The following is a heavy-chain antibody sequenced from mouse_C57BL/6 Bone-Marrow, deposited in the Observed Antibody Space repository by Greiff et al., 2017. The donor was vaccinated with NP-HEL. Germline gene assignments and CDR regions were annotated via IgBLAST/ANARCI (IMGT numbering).Heavy chain of an antibody. J-gene: IGHJ2*01. Sequence: QVQLQQPGAELVMPGASVKLSCKASGYTFTSYWMHWVKQRPGQGLEWIGEIDPSDSYTNYNQKFKGKSTLTVDKSSSTAYMQLSSLTSEDSAVYYCARRGQPGVDYWGQGTTLTVSS. CDR2: IDPSDSYT. CDR3: ARRGQPGVDY. D-gene: IGHD4-1*01. V-gene: IGHV1-69*01. CDR1: GYTFTSYW.